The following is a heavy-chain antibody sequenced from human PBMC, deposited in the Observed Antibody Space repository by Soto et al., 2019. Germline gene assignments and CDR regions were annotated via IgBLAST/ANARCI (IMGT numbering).Heavy chain of an antibody. J-gene: IGHJ4*02. Sequence: QVQLQESGPGLVKPSQTLSLTCTVSGGSISSGDYYWSWIRQPPGKGLEWVGYILYSGTTNYNPSLESRLTISVDTSKNQFSLKLTSVTAADTAVYYCARNGALDYWGRGTLVTVSS. CDR2: ILYSGTT. CDR1: GGSISSGDYY. D-gene: IGHD2-8*01. CDR3: ARNGALDY. V-gene: IGHV4-30-4*01.